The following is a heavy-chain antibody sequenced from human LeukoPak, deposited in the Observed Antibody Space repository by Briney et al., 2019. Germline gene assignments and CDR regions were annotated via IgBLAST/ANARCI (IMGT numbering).Heavy chain of an antibody. J-gene: IGHJ4*02. CDR2: ISSNGRSR. D-gene: IGHD2-15*01. V-gene: IGHV3-21*01. CDR1: GFTFSTYS. CDR3: VRDGQGSTPLDY. Sequence: PGGSLRLSCGGSGFTFSTYSMNWVRQAPGKGLEWVSSISSNGRSRYYADSVKGRFTISRDNAKNSLYLHMNSLRAEDTAVYFCVRDGQGSTPLDYWGQGTLVTVSS.